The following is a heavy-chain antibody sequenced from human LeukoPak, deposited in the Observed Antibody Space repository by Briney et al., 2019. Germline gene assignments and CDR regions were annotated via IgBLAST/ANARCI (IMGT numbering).Heavy chain of an antibody. CDR1: DYTFTSYG. CDR3: ARGPYRSGGTCYSQYYDY. J-gene: IGHJ4*02. D-gene: IGHD2-15*01. CDR2: VSTYNGNT. Sequence: ASVKVSCKASDYTFTSYGISWVRQTPGQGLEWMGWVSTYNGNTNYAQKLQGRVTMTTDTSTSTAYMELRSLRSDDTAVYYCARGPYRSGGTCYSQYYDYWGQGTLVIVSS. V-gene: IGHV1-18*01.